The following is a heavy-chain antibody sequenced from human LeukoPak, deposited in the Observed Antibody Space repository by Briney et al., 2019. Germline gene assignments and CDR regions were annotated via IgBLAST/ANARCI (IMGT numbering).Heavy chain of an antibody. V-gene: IGHV3-48*03. D-gene: IGHD1-26*01. CDR2: ISSCGNTI. J-gene: IGHJ4*02. CDR3: ARDAVVGSDY. CDR1: GFTFSSYE. Sequence: GGSLRLSCAASGFTFSSYEMNWVRQAPGKGLEWVSYISSCGNTIYYADSVKGRFTISRDNAKNSLYLQMNSLRAEDTAVYYCARDAVVGSDYCVQGTLVTVSS.